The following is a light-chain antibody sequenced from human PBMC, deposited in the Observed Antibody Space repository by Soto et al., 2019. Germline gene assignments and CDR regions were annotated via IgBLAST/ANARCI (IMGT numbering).Light chain of an antibody. V-gene: IGKV3D-15*03. CDR3: QQYGSSGT. Sequence: DIVMTQSPATLSVSPGERATLSCRASQSVSSNLAWYQQKPGXAPRLLIYGAFNRATGIPARFSGSGSGTDFTLTISILEPEDFAVYYCQQYGSSGTFGQGTKVDIK. CDR1: QSVSSN. CDR2: GAF. J-gene: IGKJ1*01.